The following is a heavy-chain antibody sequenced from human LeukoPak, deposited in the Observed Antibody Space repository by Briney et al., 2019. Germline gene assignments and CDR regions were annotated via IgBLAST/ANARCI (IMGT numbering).Heavy chain of an antibody. D-gene: IGHD5-18*01. J-gene: IGHJ4*02. V-gene: IGHV4-61*02. CDR3: ARANGYGLLDY. CDR2: MSSSGIS. CDR1: NGSISSDTYF. Sequence: PSETLSLTCTVSNGSISSDTYFWSWIRQPAGKGLEWIGRMSSSGISTYSPSLKSRVTISIDTSKNQFSLKLSSVTAADTAVYYCARANGYGLLDYWGQGTLVTVSS.